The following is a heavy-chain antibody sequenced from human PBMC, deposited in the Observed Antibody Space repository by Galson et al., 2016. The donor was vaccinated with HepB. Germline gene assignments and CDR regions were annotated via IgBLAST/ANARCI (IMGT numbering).Heavy chain of an antibody. CDR2: ISTNGGYT. D-gene: IGHD3-22*01. V-gene: IGHV3-64D*06. CDR1: GFTLINYA. J-gene: IGHJ4*02. Sequence: SLRLSCAASGFTLINYAMHWVRQAPGKGLEYVSTISTNGGYTNYADSVKGRFTISRDNSKNTLYLQMSSLRPEDTAVYYCVKGGYCDRKGFDYWGQGTLVTVSS. CDR3: VKGGYCDRKGFDY.